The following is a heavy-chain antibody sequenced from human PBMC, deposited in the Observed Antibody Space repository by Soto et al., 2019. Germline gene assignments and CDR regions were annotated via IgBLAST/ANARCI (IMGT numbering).Heavy chain of an antibody. CDR2: IYYSGST. CDR1: GGSISSGDYY. V-gene: IGHV4-30-4*01. J-gene: IGHJ6*02. Sequence: PSETLSLTCTVSGGSISSGDYYWSWIRQPPGKCLEWIGYIYYSGSTYYNPSLKSRVTISVDTSKNQFSLKLSSVTAADTAVYYCARAPLIVVVPAATSYYYYGMDVWGQGTMVTVYS. CDR3: ARAPLIVVVPAATSYYYYGMDV. D-gene: IGHD2-2*01.